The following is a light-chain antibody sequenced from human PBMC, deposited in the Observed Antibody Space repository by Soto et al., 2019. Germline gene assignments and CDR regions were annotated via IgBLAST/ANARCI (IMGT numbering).Light chain of an antibody. CDR2: EVS. CDR3: SSYAGSNKLV. V-gene: IGLV2-8*01. CDR1: SSDVGGYNY. J-gene: IGLJ2*01. Sequence: QSVLTQPPSASGSPGQSVTISCTGTSSDVGGYNYVSWYQQHPGKAPKLMIYEVSKRPSGVPDRFPGSKSGNTASLTVSGLQAEDEADYYCSSYAGSNKLVFGGGTKVTVL.